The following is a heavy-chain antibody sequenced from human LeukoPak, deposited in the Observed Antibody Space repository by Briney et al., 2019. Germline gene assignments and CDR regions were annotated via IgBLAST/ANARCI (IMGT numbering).Heavy chain of an antibody. J-gene: IGHJ6*04. CDR2: INAGNGNT. CDR3: ARDYWGGTSCRVGGMDA. Sequence: ASVKVSCKASGYTFTNYAIHWVRQAPGQRLEWMGWINAGNGNTKYSQKLQGRVTITRDTSATTAYLELSSLRSEDAAVYLCARDYWGGTSCRVGGMDAWDKGTPVTVSS. D-gene: IGHD2-15*01. V-gene: IGHV1-3*01. CDR1: GYTFTNYA.